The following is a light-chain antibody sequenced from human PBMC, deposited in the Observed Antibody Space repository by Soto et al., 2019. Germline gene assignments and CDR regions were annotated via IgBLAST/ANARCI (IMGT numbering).Light chain of an antibody. V-gene: IGKV3-15*01. CDR3: EQYNNWPPVT. Sequence: EIVMTQSPATLSVSPGERATLSCRASQSVSSNLAWYQQKPGQAPRLLIYGASTRATGIPARFSGSGSGTEFTLTISSLQSEDSAVYYCEQYNNWPPVTFGGGTKVEIK. J-gene: IGKJ4*01. CDR1: QSVSSN. CDR2: GAS.